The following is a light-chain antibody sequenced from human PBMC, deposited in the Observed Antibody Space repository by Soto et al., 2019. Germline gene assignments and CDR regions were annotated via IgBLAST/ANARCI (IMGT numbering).Light chain of an antibody. CDR1: SSDVGSYNL. J-gene: IGLJ2*01. Sequence: QSVLTQPASLSGSPGQSITISCTGTSSDVGSYNLVSWYQQHPGQAPKLMIYEGSKRPSGVSNRFSGSKSGKTAPPTTSRFRVEDEVDYYCCSYAGSSILGLFGGGTKVPV. CDR3: CSYAGSSILGL. V-gene: IGLV2-23*01. CDR2: EGS.